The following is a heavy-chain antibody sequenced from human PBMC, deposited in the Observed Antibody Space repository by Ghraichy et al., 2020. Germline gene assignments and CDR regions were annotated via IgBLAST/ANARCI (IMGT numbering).Heavy chain of an antibody. J-gene: IGHJ6*02. CDR1: GFTFSNAW. Sequence: GGSLRLSCAASGFTFSNAWMNWVRQAPGKGLEWVGRIKSKTDGGTTDYAAPVKGRFTISRDDSKNTLYLQMNSLKTEDTAVYYCTTAPFTISYYYYYYGMDVWGQGTTVTVSS. CDR2: IKSKTDGGTT. V-gene: IGHV3-15*07. D-gene: IGHD3-3*01. CDR3: TTAPFTISYYYYYYGMDV.